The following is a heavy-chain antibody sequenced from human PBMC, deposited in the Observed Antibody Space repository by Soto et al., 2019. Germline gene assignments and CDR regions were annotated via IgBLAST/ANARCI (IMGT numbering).Heavy chain of an antibody. CDR2: INHSGST. J-gene: IGHJ4*02. D-gene: IGHD3-10*01. V-gene: IGHV4-34*01. CDR3: ASYGSGSSFDY. CDR1: GGSFSGYY. Sequence: QVQLQQWRAGLLKPSETLSLTCAVYGGSFSGYYWSWIRQPPGKGLEWIGEINHSGSTNYNPSLNSRVTLSVDTSKNQFSLKLSSVTAADTAVYYCASYGSGSSFDYWGQGTLVTVSS.